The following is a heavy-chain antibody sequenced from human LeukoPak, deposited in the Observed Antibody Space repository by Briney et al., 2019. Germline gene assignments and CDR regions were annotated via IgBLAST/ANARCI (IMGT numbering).Heavy chain of an antibody. CDR2: IRSKADGGTP. J-gene: IGHJ4*02. Sequence: GGSLRLSCAASGFSFSDAWMNWVRQAPGKGLEWVGHIRSKADGGTPDYIAPVKGRFTISRDDSKDTLYLQMNSLNTEDTAMYYCARTRIAAAGYDYWGQGTLVTVSS. CDR1: GFSFSDAW. D-gene: IGHD6-13*01. V-gene: IGHV3-15*07. CDR3: ARTRIAAAGYDY.